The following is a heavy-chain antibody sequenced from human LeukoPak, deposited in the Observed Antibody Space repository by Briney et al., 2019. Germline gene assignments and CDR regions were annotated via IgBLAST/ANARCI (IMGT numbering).Heavy chain of an antibody. V-gene: IGHV1-69*04. J-gene: IGHJ4*02. Sequence: ASVKASCKASGGTFSSYAISWVRQAPGQGLEWMGRIIPIFGIANYAQKLQGRVTITADKSTSTAYMELSSLRSEDTAVYYCARSVDYYDSSGYLYFDYWGQGTLVTVSS. CDR3: ARSVDYYDSSGYLYFDY. CDR2: IIPIFGIA. CDR1: GGTFSSYA. D-gene: IGHD3-22*01.